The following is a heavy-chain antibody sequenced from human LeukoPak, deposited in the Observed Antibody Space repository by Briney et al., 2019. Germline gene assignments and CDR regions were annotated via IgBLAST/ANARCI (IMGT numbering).Heavy chain of an antibody. Sequence: GGSLRLSCAASGFTVSSNYMGWVRQAPGKGLEWVSVIYSGGSTYYADSVKGRFTISRHNSKNTLYLQMNGLSAEDTAVYYCARGTTGLIDYWGQGSLVTVSS. CDR2: IYSGGST. CDR1: GFTVSSNY. CDR3: ARGTTGLIDY. V-gene: IGHV3-53*01. J-gene: IGHJ4*02. D-gene: IGHD1-7*01.